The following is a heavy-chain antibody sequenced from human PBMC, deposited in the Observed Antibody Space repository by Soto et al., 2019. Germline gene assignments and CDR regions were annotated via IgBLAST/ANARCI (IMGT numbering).Heavy chain of an antibody. D-gene: IGHD3-22*01. Sequence: PGGSLRLSCAASGFTFSNAWINWVRQAPGKGLEWVGRIKSKTDGGTTDYAAPVKGRFAISRDDSNNMVYLQMNSLKIEDTAVYYFTPDSFSTIIIVRFYTWGQGTLVTVSS. V-gene: IGHV3-15*07. CDR2: IKSKTDGGTT. J-gene: IGHJ5*02. CDR1: GFTFSNAW. CDR3: TPDSFSTIIIVRFYT.